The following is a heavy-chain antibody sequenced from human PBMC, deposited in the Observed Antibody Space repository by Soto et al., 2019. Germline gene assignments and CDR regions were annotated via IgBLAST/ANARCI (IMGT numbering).Heavy chain of an antibody. CDR1: GGTFSSYA. D-gene: IGHD6-6*01. Sequence: QVQLVQSGAEVKKPGSSVKVSCKASGGTFSSYAISWVRQAPGQGLEWMGGIIPIFGTANYAQKFQGRVTITADESTSTAYMELSSLRSDDTAVYYCATSSLAARNFYFDYWGQGTLVTVSS. CDR3: ATSSLAARNFYFDY. J-gene: IGHJ4*02. V-gene: IGHV1-69*01. CDR2: IIPIFGTA.